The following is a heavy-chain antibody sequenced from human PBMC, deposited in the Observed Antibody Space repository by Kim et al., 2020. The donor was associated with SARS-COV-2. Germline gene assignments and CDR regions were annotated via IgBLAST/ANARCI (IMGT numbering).Heavy chain of an antibody. CDR1: GFTFSSYG. D-gene: IGHD2-8*01. CDR3: ARDLYPMATNLAY. V-gene: IGHV3-33*01. Sequence: GGSLRLSCAASGFTFSSYGMHWVRQAPGKGLEWVALIWYDGSNKYYADSVKGRFTISRDSSKNTLYLQMNSLRDEDTAVYYCARDLYPMATNLAYWGLGTLDTVSA. J-gene: IGHJ4*02. CDR2: IWYDGSNK.